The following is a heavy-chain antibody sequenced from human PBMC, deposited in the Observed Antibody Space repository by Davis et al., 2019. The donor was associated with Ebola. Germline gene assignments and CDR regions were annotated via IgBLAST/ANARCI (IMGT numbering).Heavy chain of an antibody. CDR3: ARGAAVAGGVGYYYYGMDV. V-gene: IGHV3-30-3*01. J-gene: IGHJ6*02. D-gene: IGHD6-19*01. CDR2: ISYDGSNK. CDR1: GFTFSSYA. Sequence: GGSLRLSCAASGFTFSSYAMHWVRQAPGKGLEWVAVISYDGSNKYYADSVKGRFTIPRDNAKNSLYLQMNRLRAEDTAVYYCARGAAVAGGVGYYYYGMDVWGQGTTVTVSS.